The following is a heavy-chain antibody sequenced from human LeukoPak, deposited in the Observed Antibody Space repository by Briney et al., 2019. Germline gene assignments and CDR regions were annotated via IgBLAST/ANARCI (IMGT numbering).Heavy chain of an antibody. Sequence: EASVKVSCKASGYTFTSYDINWVRQATGQGLEWMGWMNPNSGNTGYAQKFQGRVTKTRNTSISTAYMELSSLRSEDTAVYYCARVGGSYLYYYYYGMDVWGQGTTVTVSS. CDR1: GYTFTSYD. CDR3: ARVGGSYLYYYYYGMDV. J-gene: IGHJ6*02. V-gene: IGHV1-8*01. D-gene: IGHD1-26*01. CDR2: MNPNSGNT.